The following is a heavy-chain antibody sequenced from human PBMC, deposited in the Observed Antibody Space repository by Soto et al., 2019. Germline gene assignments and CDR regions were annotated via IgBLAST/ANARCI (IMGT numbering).Heavy chain of an antibody. Sequence: QVQLQESGPGLVKPSETLSLTCTVSGGSISSYYWSWIRQPPGKGLEWIASGSTNYNPSLKSRVTISVDTSKNQSSLKLSSVTAADTAVYYCASRSVLGYFVDYWGQGTLVTVSS. CDR3: ASRSVLGYFVDY. V-gene: IGHV4-4*09. D-gene: IGHD5-18*01. CDR2: SGST. CDR1: GGSISSYY. J-gene: IGHJ4*02.